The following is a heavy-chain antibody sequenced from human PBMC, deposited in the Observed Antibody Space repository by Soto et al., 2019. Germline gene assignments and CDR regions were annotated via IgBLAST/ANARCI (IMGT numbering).Heavy chain of an antibody. V-gene: IGHV3-53*02. CDR3: ATPVTRLTAFDL. CDR2: IYASDST. J-gene: IGHJ3*01. D-gene: IGHD4-17*01. CDR1: GFTVSSHY. Sequence: EVQLVETGGGFVQPGGSLRLSCVASGFTVSSHYMTWVRQTPGKGLEWVSIIYASDSTSYADSVKGRFTISRDNSKNTVYLQLNSLRAEDTAVYYCATPVTRLTAFDLWGQGTMVTVSS.